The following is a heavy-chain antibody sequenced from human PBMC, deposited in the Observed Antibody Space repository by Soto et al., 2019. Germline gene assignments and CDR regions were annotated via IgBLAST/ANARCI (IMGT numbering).Heavy chain of an antibody. CDR2: IYTSGST. Sequence: QVQLQESGPGLVKPSETLSLTCTVSGGSISSYYWSWIRQPAGKGLEWIGRIYTSGSTNYNPSLKSRVTMSVDTSTNQFSLKLSSVTAADTAVYYCARDRITGTYNYNWFDPWGQGTLVTVSS. D-gene: IGHD1-7*01. CDR3: ARDRITGTYNYNWFDP. V-gene: IGHV4-4*07. CDR1: GGSISSYY. J-gene: IGHJ5*02.